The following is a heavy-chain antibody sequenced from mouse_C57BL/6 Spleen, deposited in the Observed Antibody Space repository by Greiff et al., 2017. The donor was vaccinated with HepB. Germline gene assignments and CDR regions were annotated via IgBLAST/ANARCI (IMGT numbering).Heavy chain of an antibody. Sequence: VHLVESGAELARPGASVKMSCKASGYTFTSYTMHWVKQRPGQGLEWIGYINPSSGYTKYNQKFKDKATLTADKSSSTAYMQLSSLTSEDSAVYYCARSYDGGAWFAYWGQGTLVTVSA. D-gene: IGHD2-14*01. J-gene: IGHJ3*01. CDR3: ARSYDGGAWFAY. V-gene: IGHV1-4*01. CDR1: GYTFTSYT. CDR2: INPSSGYT.